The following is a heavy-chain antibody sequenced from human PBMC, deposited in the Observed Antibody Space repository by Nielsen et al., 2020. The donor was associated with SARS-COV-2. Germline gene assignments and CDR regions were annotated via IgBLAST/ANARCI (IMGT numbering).Heavy chain of an antibody. CDR1: GGSITTYY. Sequence: GSLRLSCAVSGGSITTYYWHWIRQSPGKGLEWIGYIYYSGNTNYNPSLKSRVTISVDTSKNQFSLKLSSVTAADTAVYYCARDNDNWGSLAYWGQGTLVTVSS. V-gene: IGHV4-59*13. J-gene: IGHJ4*02. CDR2: IYYSGNT. CDR3: ARDNDNWGSLAY. D-gene: IGHD7-27*01.